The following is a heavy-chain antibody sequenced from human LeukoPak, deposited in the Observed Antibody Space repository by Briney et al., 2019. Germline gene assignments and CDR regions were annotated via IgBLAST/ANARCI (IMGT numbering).Heavy chain of an antibody. D-gene: IGHD3-22*01. CDR2: IWYDGSNK. CDR3: ARLLGYYYDSSGYEDAFDI. Sequence: AGGSLRLSCAASGFTFSSYGMHWVRQAPGKGLEWVAVIWYDGSNKYHADSVKGRFTISRDNSKNTLYLQMNSLRAEDTAVYYCARLLGYYYDSSGYEDAFDIWGQGTMVTVSS. V-gene: IGHV3-33*01. J-gene: IGHJ3*02. CDR1: GFTFSSYG.